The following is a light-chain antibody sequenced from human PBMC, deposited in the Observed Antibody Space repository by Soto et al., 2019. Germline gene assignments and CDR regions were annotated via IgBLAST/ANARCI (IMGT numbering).Light chain of an antibody. CDR1: QSISSW. J-gene: IGKJ1*01. Sequence: DIQMTQSPSTLSASVGDRVIITCRASQSISSWLAWYQQKPGKAPKLLIYKASSLESGVPSRFSGSGSGTEFTLTSSSLQPDDFATYYCQQYNSYSPWTFGQGTNVEIK. CDR2: KAS. CDR3: QQYNSYSPWT. V-gene: IGKV1-5*03.